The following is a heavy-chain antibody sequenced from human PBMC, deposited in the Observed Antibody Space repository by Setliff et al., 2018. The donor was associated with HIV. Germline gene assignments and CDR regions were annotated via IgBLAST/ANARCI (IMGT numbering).Heavy chain of an antibody. CDR3: ARPSFGSSSWKNDAFDI. Sequence: ASVKVSCKASGYTFTGYYMHWVRQAPGQGLEWMGRINPNSGGTNYAQQFQGRVTRTRDTSISTAYMELSRLRSDDTAVYYCARPSFGSSSWKNDAFDIWGQGTMVTVSS. J-gene: IGHJ3*02. CDR1: GYTFTGYY. CDR2: INPNSGGT. D-gene: IGHD6-13*01. V-gene: IGHV1-2*06.